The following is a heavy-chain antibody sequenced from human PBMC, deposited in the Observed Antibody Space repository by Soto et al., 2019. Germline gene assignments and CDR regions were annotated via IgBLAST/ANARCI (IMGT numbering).Heavy chain of an antibody. CDR3: ARDALLPPNWFDP. Sequence: ASVKVSCKASGYTFTGYYMHWVRQAPGQGLEWMGWINPNSGGTNYAQKFQGRVTMTRDTSISTAYMELSRLRSDDTAVYYCARDALLPPNWFDPWGHGTLVTVSS. V-gene: IGHV1-2*02. J-gene: IGHJ5*02. CDR2: INPNSGGT. D-gene: IGHD2-15*01. CDR1: GYTFTGYY.